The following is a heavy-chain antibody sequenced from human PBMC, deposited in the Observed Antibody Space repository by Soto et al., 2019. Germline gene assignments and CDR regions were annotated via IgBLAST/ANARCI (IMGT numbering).Heavy chain of an antibody. D-gene: IGHD3-22*01. Sequence: QVQLVESGGGVVQPGRSLRLSCAASGFTFSSYGMHWVRQAPGKGLEWVAVIWSDGSNKYYADSVKGRFTISRDNSKNTLYLQMNSPRAEDTAVYYRARYYYDSSGYYPLWGQGTLVTVSS. CDR3: ARYYYDSSGYYPL. V-gene: IGHV3-33*01. J-gene: IGHJ4*02. CDR2: IWSDGSNK. CDR1: GFTFSSYG.